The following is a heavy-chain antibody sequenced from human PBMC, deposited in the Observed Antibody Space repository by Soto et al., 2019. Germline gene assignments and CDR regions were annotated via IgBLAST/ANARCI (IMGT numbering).Heavy chain of an antibody. Sequence: QVQLQESGPGLVKPSQTLSLTCTVSGGSISSGGYYWSWIRQHPGKGLEWIGYIYYSGSTYYNPSLNSRVSIAGDTSKNQFSLKLSSVTAADTAVYQGARDLKGGSRGVTRYYFAYWGQGTLVTVSS. CDR3: ARDLKGGSRGVTRYYFAY. CDR2: IYYSGST. V-gene: IGHV4-31*03. D-gene: IGHD3-10*01. CDR1: GGSISSGGYY. J-gene: IGHJ4*02.